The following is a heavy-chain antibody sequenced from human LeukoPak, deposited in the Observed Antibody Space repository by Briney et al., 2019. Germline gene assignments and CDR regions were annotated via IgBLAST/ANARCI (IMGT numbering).Heavy chain of an antibody. CDR2: IYTSGST. J-gene: IGHJ5*01. D-gene: IGHD3-10*01. V-gene: IGHV4-4*07. Sequence: PSETLSLTCTVSGGSISSYYWSWIRQPAGKGLEWIGRIYTSGSTNYNPSLKSRVTMSVDTSKNQFSLKLSSVTAADTAVYYCARGHYGSGSYYFSWFDSWGQGTLVTVSS. CDR3: ARGHYGSGSYYFSWFDS. CDR1: GGSISSYY.